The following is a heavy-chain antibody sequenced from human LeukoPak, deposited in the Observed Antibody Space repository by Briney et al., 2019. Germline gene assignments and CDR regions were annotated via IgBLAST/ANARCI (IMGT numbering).Heavy chain of an antibody. D-gene: IGHD6-6*01. V-gene: IGHV4-39*01. CDR3: ARHPLPYSSSFSTFDY. Sequence: PSETLSLTCTVSGGSISSSSYYWGWIRQPPGKGLEWIGSIYYSGSTYYNPSLKSRVTISVDTSKNQFSLKLSSVTAADTAVYYCARHPLPYSSSFSTFDYWGQETLVTVSS. CDR2: IYYSGST. CDR1: GGSISSSSYY. J-gene: IGHJ4*02.